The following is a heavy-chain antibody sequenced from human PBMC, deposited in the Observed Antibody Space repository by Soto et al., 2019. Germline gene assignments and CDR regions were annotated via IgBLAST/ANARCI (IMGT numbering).Heavy chain of an antibody. D-gene: IGHD4-4*01. J-gene: IGHJ6*02. V-gene: IGHV3-30*18. CDR1: GFTFSSYG. CDR2: MSNDGTSR. Sequence: QVHLVESGGGVVQPGRSLRLSCAASGFTFSSYGMHWVRQAPGKGLEWVVVMSNDGTSRFYADSVKGRFTISRDNSKNTLYLQMISLRAEDTAIYYCAKVRVKDYYYYAMDVWGQGTTVTVSS. CDR3: AKVRVKDYYYYAMDV.